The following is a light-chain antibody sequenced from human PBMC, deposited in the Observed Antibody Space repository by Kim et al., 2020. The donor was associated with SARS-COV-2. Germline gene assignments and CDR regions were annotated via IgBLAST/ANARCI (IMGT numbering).Light chain of an antibody. CDR1: QSVGSF. V-gene: IGKV3-20*01. Sequence: EIVLTQSPGTLSLSPGEGATLSCRANQSVGSFLAWYQQKPGQAPRLLIYGASKRATDIPDRFSGSGSGTDFTLIISRLEPEDFAMYYCQHFGSPPYTFGQGAKLEI. CDR2: GAS. CDR3: QHFGSPPYT. J-gene: IGKJ2*01.